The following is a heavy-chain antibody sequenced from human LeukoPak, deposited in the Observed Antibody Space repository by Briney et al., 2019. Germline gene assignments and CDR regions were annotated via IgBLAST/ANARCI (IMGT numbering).Heavy chain of an antibody. J-gene: IGHJ4*02. CDR1: GFTFSSYA. V-gene: IGHV3-23*01. CDR2: TSGSGGST. D-gene: IGHD3-22*01. Sequence: TGGSLRLSCAASGFTFSSYAMSWVRQAPGKGLEWVSATSGSGGSTYYADSVKGRFTISRDNSKNTLYLQMNSLRAEDTAVYYCAKGAMIVVVKTLPDYWGQGTLVTVSS. CDR3: AKGAMIVVVKTLPDY.